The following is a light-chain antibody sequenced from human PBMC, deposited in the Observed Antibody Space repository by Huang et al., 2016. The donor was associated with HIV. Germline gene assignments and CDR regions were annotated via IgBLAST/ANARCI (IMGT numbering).Light chain of an antibody. CDR3: QLRSNWPLGFT. J-gene: IGKJ3*01. CDR1: QSVNNY. Sequence: EIVLTQSPATLSLFPGERATLSCRASQSVNNYLAWYQQRPGPAPRLLIYDSSNRATGTPPRFSGSGSGTDFTLTITTLEPEDFAVYYCQLRSNWPLGFTFGPGTKVDIK. CDR2: DSS. V-gene: IGKV3-11*01.